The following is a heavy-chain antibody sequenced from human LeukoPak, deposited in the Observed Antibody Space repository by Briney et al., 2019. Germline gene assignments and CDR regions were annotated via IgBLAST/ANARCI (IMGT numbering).Heavy chain of an antibody. V-gene: IGHV4-59*11. CDR3: AGIAAAGTALSP. J-gene: IGHJ5*02. D-gene: IGHD6-13*01. CDR1: GGPISSHY. Sequence: SETLSLTCTVAGGPISSHYWSWVRQPPREGLEWIGYIYYTGSTNYNPSLKSRLTISVDTSKNQFSLKLSSVTAADTAIYYCAGIAAAGTALSPWGQGTLVTVSS. CDR2: IYYTGST.